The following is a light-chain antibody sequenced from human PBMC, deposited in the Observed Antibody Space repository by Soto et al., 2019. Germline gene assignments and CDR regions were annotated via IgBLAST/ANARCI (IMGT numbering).Light chain of an antibody. CDR2: DGS. Sequence: DIQMTQSPSTLCAFVGDRVTITCRASQRISSWLAWYQQKPGKAPKFLIYDGSTLESGAPARFSGSGSGTEFTLTISSLQPDDFGTYFCQQYDSYPWTFGQGTKVDIK. CDR3: QQYDSYPWT. CDR1: QRISSW. J-gene: IGKJ1*01. V-gene: IGKV1-5*01.